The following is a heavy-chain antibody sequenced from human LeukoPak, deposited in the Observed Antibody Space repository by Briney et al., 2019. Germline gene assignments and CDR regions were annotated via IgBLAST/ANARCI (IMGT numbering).Heavy chain of an antibody. CDR2: ISSSGSTM. CDR1: GFIFSDYY. Sequence: GGSLRLSCAASGFIFSDYYMSWIRQAPGKGLEWVSYISSSGSTMYYTDSVKGRFTISRDNAKDSLYLQMNSLRAEDTAVYYCARDPGSGYEEHFDYWGQGTLVTVSS. V-gene: IGHV3-11*01. J-gene: IGHJ4*02. D-gene: IGHD5-12*01. CDR3: ARDPGSGYEEHFDY.